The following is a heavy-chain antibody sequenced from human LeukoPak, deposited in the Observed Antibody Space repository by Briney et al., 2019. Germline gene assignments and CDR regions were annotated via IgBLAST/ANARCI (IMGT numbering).Heavy chain of an antibody. CDR1: GFTFSSYA. CDR2: ISGSGGST. V-gene: IGHV3-23*01. D-gene: IGHD3-22*01. Sequence: GGSLRLSCAASGFTFSSYAMSWVRQAPGKGLEWVSAISGSGGSTYYADSVKGRFTISRDNSKNTLYLQMNSLRAEDTAVYYCAKDLWRYSSSWFYYYDSSGYSDYWGQGTLVTVSS. J-gene: IGHJ4*02. CDR3: AKDLWRYSSSWFYYYDSSGYSDY.